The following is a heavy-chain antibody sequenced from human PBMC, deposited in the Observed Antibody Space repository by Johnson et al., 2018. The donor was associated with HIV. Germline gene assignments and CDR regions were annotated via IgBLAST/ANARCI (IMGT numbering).Heavy chain of an antibody. Sequence: VHLVESGGGLVQPGGSLRLSCADSGFTFSTYAMHWFRQAPGKGLEYVSGVSSNGGKTYYANSVKGRFTISRDNSKNTLYLQMGSLRTEDMAVYHCARARYTSDWYLYDAFDIWGQGTRVTVSS. D-gene: IGHD6-13*01. J-gene: IGHJ3*02. V-gene: IGHV3-64*01. CDR3: ARARYTSDWYLYDAFDI. CDR1: GFTFSTYA. CDR2: VSSNGGKT.